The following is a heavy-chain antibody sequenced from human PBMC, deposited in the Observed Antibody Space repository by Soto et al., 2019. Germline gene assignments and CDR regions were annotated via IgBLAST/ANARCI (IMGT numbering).Heavy chain of an antibody. V-gene: IGHV4-59*01. D-gene: IGHD3-22*01. CDR1: GGSISSYY. J-gene: IGHJ4*02. CDR3: ARDPNYYDSSGYFDY. CDR2: IYYSGST. Sequence: SETLSLTCTVSGGSISSYYWSWIRQPPGKGLEWIGYIYYSGSTNYNPSLKSRVTISVDTSKNQFSLKLSSVTAADTAVYYCARDPNYYDSSGYFDYWGQGTLVTVSS.